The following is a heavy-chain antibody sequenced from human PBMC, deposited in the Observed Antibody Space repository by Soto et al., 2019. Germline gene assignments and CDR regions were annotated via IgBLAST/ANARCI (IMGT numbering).Heavy chain of an antibody. CDR2: ISYDGSNK. Sequence: VGSLRLSCAASGFTFSSYAMHWVRQAPGKGLEWVAVISYDGSNKYYADPVKGRFTISRDNSKNTLYLQMNSLRAEDTAVCYCARQYCSSTSCYRRQTYYYYGMDVWGQGTTVTVSS. D-gene: IGHD2-2*02. J-gene: IGHJ6*02. CDR3: ARQYCSSTSCYRRQTYYYYGMDV. V-gene: IGHV3-30-3*01. CDR1: GFTFSSYA.